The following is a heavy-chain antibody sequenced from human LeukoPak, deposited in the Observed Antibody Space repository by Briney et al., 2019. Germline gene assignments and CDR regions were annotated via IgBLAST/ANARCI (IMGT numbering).Heavy chain of an antibody. CDR3: ARARRYNGSGVKDAFDI. Sequence: GRSLRLSCAASGFTFSSYGMHWVRQAPGKGLEWVAVIWYDGSNKYYADSVKGRFTISRDNSKNTLYLQMNSLRAEDTAVYYCARARRYNGSGVKDAFDIWGQGTMVTVSS. CDR2: IWYDGSNK. V-gene: IGHV3-33*01. D-gene: IGHD3-10*01. CDR1: GFTFSSYG. J-gene: IGHJ3*02.